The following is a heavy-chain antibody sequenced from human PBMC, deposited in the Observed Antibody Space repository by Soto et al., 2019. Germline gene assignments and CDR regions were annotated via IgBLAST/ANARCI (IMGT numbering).Heavy chain of an antibody. J-gene: IGHJ4*02. CDR1: GFTFTTYA. CDR2: IPNDGRGK. Sequence: QVQLVESGGGVVQPGRSLRLSCAASGFTFTTYAIHWVRQAPGKGLEWVAVIPNDGRGKYYADSVKGRFTISRDNSKNPLYLQMNSLRSDDTAVYYCARDQCFGGGRSCYYFDFWGQGTLVTVSS. CDR3: ARDQCFGGGRSCYYFDF. V-gene: IGHV3-30*04. D-gene: IGHD2-15*01.